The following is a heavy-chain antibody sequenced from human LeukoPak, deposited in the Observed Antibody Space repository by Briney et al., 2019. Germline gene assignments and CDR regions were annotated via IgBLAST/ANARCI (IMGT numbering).Heavy chain of an antibody. CDR2: IKSKTDGGTI. J-gene: IGHJ4*02. V-gene: IGHV3-15*01. CDR3: TSQYFDY. CDR1: EFTFSNAW. Sequence: GGSLRLSCAASEFTFSNAWMNRVRQGPGKGLEWVGRIKSKTDGGTIDYAAPVEGRFTISRDDSKNTVYLQMNSLKTDDTAVYYCTSQYFDYWGQGTLVAVSS.